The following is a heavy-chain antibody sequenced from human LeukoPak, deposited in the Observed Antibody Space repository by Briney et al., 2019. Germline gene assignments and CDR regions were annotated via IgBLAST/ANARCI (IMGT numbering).Heavy chain of an antibody. Sequence: GASVKVSCKASGGTFSSYAISWVRQAPGQGLEWMGGIIPIFGTANYAQKFQGRVTITADKSTSTAYMELSSLRSEDTAVYYCARDRFRPRIYYFYHMDVWGKGTTVTISS. V-gene: IGHV1-69*06. CDR2: IIPIFGTA. J-gene: IGHJ6*03. D-gene: IGHD2/OR15-2a*01. CDR1: GGTFSSYA. CDR3: ARDRFRPRIYYFYHMDV.